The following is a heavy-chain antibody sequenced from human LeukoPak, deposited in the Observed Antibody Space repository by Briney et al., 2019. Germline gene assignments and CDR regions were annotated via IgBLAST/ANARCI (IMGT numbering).Heavy chain of an antibody. V-gene: IGHV4-39*01. D-gene: IGHD4-17*01. Sequence: SETLSLTCTVSGGAISSSSHYWGWIRQPPGKGLEWIGSIYNSGSTVYNPSLKSRVAISVDTSRNQFSLKLNSVIASDTAVYYCARNRTVTDWFFDLWGRGTLVTVSS. CDR3: ARNRTVTDWFFDL. CDR2: IYNSGST. CDR1: GGAISSSSHY. J-gene: IGHJ2*01.